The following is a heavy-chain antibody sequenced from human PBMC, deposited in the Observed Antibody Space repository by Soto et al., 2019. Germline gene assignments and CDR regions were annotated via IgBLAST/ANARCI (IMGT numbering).Heavy chain of an antibody. Sequence: QVQLVESGGGVVQPGRSLRLSCAASGFTFSSYAMHWVRQAPGKGLEWVAVISYDGSNKYYADSVKGRFTISRDNSKNTLYLQMNSLRAKDTAVYYCAGLGAPMGYSFAYWAREPWSPSPQ. CDR1: GFTFSSYA. CDR3: AGLGAPMGYSFAY. CDR2: ISYDGSNK. D-gene: IGHD3-16*01. V-gene: IGHV3-30-3*01. J-gene: IGHJ4*02.